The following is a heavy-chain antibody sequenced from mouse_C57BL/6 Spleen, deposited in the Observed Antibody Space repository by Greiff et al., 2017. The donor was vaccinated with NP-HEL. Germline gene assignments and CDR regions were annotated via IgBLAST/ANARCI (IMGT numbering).Heavy chain of an antibody. CDR2: IDPSDSYT. Sequence: VQLQQSGAELVKPGASVKLSCKASGYTFTSYWMQWVKQRPGQGLEWIGEIDPSDSYTSYNQKFKGKATLTVDTSSSTAYMQLSSLTSEDSAVYYCARRDGSLYYFDYWGQGTTLTVSS. CDR1: GYTFTSYW. CDR3: ARRDGSLYYFDY. V-gene: IGHV1-50*01. D-gene: IGHD1-1*01. J-gene: IGHJ2*01.